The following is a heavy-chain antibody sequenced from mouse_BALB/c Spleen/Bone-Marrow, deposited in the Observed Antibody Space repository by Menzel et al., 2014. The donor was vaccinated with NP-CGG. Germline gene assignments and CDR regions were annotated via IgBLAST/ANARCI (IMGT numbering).Heavy chain of an antibody. Sequence: EVKLMESGGGLVQPGGSLRLSCATSGFTFTDYYMSWVRQPPGKALEWLGFIRNKANGYTTAYSASVKGRFTISRDNSQSILYLQMNTLRAEDSATYYCARDFTTNSYWYFDVWGAGTPVTVSS. CDR2: IRNKANGYTT. CDR3: ARDFTTNSYWYFDV. D-gene: IGHD1-1*01. V-gene: IGHV7-3*02. CDR1: GFTFTDYY. J-gene: IGHJ1*01.